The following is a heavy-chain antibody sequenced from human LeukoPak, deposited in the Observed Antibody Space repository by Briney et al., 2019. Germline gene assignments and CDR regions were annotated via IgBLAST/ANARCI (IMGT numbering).Heavy chain of an antibody. J-gene: IGHJ4*02. Sequence: GGSLRLSCAASGFTFSSYAMHWVRQAPDKGLEWVAVISYDGSNKYYADSVKGRFTISRDNSKNTLYLQMNSLRAEDTAVYYCARGGWKRFGYYFDYWGQGTLVTVSS. V-gene: IGHV3-30-3*01. CDR3: ARGGWKRFGYYFDY. D-gene: IGHD3-16*01. CDR1: GFTFSSYA. CDR2: ISYDGSNK.